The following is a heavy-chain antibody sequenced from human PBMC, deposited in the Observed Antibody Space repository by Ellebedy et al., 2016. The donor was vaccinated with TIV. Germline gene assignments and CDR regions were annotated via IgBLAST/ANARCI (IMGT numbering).Heavy chain of an antibody. CDR3: AREFSGLWFGESLSGMDV. CDR2: ISAYNGNT. J-gene: IGHJ6*02. CDR1: GGTFTSYG. V-gene: IGHV1-18*01. D-gene: IGHD3-10*01. Sequence: AASVKVSCKASGGTFTSYGISWARQAPGQGLEWMGWISAYNGNTNYAQKLQGRVTMTTDTSTSTAYMELRSLRSDDTAVYYCAREFSGLWFGESLSGMDVWGQGTTVTVSS.